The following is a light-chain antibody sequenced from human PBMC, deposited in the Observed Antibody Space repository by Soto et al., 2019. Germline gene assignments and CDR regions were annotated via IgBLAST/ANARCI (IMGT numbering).Light chain of an antibody. CDR1: ISDVGGHNS. J-gene: IGLJ1*01. CDR2: EVS. Sequence: QSVLTQPASVSGSPGQSITISCTGFISDVGGHNSVSWYQQHPGKVPKLLIFEVSVRASGVSNRFSASKSDNTASLTISGLQPEDEADSYCSSYPRTTTSFGTRTKATAL. CDR3: SSYPRTTTS. V-gene: IGLV2-14*01.